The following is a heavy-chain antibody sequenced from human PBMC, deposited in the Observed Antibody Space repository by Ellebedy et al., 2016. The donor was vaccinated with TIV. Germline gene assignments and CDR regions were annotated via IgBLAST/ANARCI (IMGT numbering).Heavy chain of an antibody. D-gene: IGHD3-10*01. J-gene: IGHJ6*02. CDR1: GFTFSSYA. Sequence: GGSLRLXXAASGFTFSSYAMHWVRQAPGKGLEWVAVISYDGSNKYYADSVKGRFTISRDNSKNTLYLQMNSLRAEDTAVYYCAREWFGELARAYYYYGMDVWGQGTTVTVSS. CDR3: AREWFGELARAYYYYGMDV. CDR2: ISYDGSNK. V-gene: IGHV3-30-3*01.